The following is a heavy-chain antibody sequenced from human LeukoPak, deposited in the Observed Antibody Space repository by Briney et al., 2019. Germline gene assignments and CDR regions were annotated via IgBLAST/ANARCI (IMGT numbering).Heavy chain of an antibody. CDR3: AKPQVTKHLASY. J-gene: IGHJ4*02. Sequence: GGSLRLSCAASGVTVGNNYMNWVRQAPGKGLEWVSAISGSGGSTYYADSVKGRFTISRDNSKNTLYLQMNSLRAEDTAVYYCAKPQVTKHLASYWGQGTLVTVSS. D-gene: IGHD4-17*01. CDR1: GVTVGNNY. V-gene: IGHV3-23*01. CDR2: ISGSGGST.